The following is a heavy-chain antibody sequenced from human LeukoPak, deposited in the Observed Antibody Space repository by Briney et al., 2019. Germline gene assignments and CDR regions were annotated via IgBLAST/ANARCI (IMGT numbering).Heavy chain of an antibody. V-gene: IGHV3-23*01. CDR2: ISASGGST. D-gene: IGHD2-2*02. J-gene: IGHJ4*02. CDR3: AGYNCSSSRCYTGGFDY. CDR1: GFTFSSYA. Sequence: PGGSLRLSCAASGFTFSSYAMSWVRQAPGKGLEWVSAISASGGSTYYADSVKGRFTISRDSSKNTLFLQMNSLRAEDTAVYYCAGYNCSSSRCYTGGFDYWGRGTLVTVSS.